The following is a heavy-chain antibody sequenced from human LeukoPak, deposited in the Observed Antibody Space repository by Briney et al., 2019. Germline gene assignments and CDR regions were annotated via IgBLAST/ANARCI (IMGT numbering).Heavy chain of an antibody. CDR2: ISYDGSNK. V-gene: IGHV3-30*04. CDR1: GFTFSSYA. J-gene: IGHJ4*02. Sequence: GRSLRLSCAASGFTFSSYAMHWVRQAPGKGLEWVAVISYDGSNKYYADSVKGRFTISRDNSKNTLYLQMNSLRAEDTAVYYCAKVGYYYGSGSAFDYWGQGTLVTVSS. D-gene: IGHD3-10*01. CDR3: AKVGYYYGSGSAFDY.